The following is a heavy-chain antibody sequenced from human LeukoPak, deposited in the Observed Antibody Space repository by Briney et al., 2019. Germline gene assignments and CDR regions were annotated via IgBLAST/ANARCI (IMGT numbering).Heavy chain of an antibody. J-gene: IGHJ3*01. V-gene: IGHV3-30*04. Sequence: PGGSLRLSCAGSGFTFSSYSIHWVRQAPGKGLEWVAVISYDGSNQYYADSVKGRFTISRDNSQNTLYLQMNSLRLDDTAVYFCARDSADPDALDVWGQGTMVTVSS. CDR3: ARDSADPDALDV. CDR1: GFTFSSYS. CDR2: ISYDGSNQ.